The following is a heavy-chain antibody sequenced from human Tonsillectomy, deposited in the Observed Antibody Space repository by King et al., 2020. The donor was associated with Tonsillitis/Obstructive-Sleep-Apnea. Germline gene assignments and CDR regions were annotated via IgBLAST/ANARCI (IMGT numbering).Heavy chain of an antibody. Sequence: VQLVESGAEVKKPGASVKVSCKASGYTFTGYYMHWVRQAPGQGLEWMGWINPNSGGTNYAQKFQGRVTMTRDTSISTAYMELSRLRSDDTAVYYCARDRDDYGDYNWFDSWGQGTLVTVSS. CDR3: ARDRDDYGDYNWFDS. J-gene: IGHJ5*01. V-gene: IGHV1-2*02. CDR2: INPNSGGT. CDR1: GYTFTGYY. D-gene: IGHD4-17*01.